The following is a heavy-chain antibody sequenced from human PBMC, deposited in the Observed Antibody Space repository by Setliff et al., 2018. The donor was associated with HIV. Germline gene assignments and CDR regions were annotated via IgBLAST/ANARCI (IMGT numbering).Heavy chain of an antibody. CDR3: ATEYRTK. V-gene: IGHV4-59*12. J-gene: IGHJ4*02. CDR1: GGSISSYY. D-gene: IGHD1-1*01. Sequence: SETLSLTCTVSGGSISSYYWSWIRQPPGKGLEWIGYIYYSGSTYYNPSLKSRVTISVDTSKNRFSLRLTSVTAADTAVYYCATEYRTKWGQGTLVTVSS. CDR2: IYYSGST.